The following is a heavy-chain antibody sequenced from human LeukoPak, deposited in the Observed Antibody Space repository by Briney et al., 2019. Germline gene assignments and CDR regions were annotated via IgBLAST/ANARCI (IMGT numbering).Heavy chain of an antibody. CDR2: ISGSGGST. J-gene: IGHJ4*02. V-gene: IGHV3-23*01. Sequence: GGSLRLSCAASGFRFSSYSMNWVRQAPGKGLEWVSAISGSGGSTYYADSVKGRFTISRDNSKNTLYLQMNSLRAEDTAVYYCAKVLAGAYYWGQGTLVTVSS. CDR1: GFRFSSYS. CDR3: AKVLAGAYY. D-gene: IGHD2-15*01.